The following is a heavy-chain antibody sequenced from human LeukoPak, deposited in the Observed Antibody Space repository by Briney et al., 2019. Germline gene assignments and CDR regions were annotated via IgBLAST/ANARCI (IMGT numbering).Heavy chain of an antibody. Sequence: SVMVSCKASGDSFSSYAISWVRQAPGQGLEWMGGIIPIFGTANYAQKFQGRVTITADESTSTAYMELSSLRSEDTAVYYCAKPTSVGYGGYEQSYYYYGMDVWGQGTTVTVSS. CDR1: GDSFSSYA. D-gene: IGHD5-12*01. CDR2: IIPIFGTA. CDR3: AKPTSVGYGGYEQSYYYYGMDV. J-gene: IGHJ6*02. V-gene: IGHV1-69*13.